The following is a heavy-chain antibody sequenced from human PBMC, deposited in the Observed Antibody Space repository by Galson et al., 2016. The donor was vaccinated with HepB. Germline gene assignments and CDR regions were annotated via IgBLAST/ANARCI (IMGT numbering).Heavy chain of an antibody. D-gene: IGHD2/OR15-2a*01. CDR2: IQNPGST. CDR3: ARDEGFYNGMDV. Sequence: SETLSLTCTVSSRSVSSGGYYWSWVRQSPGKGLEWIGYIQNPGSTNYNPSLKGRVTISIDRSKNQFFLELTSVTAADTAVYYCARDEGFYNGMDVWGQGTTVTVSS. J-gene: IGHJ6*02. CDR1: SRSVSSGGYY. V-gene: IGHV4-61*08.